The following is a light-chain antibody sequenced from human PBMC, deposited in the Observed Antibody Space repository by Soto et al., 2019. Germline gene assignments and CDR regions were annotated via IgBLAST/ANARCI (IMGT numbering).Light chain of an antibody. CDR2: GVS. CDR1: QSVSSSY. V-gene: IGKV3-20*01. Sequence: EIVLTQSPGTLSLSPGERATLSCRASQSVSSSYLAWYQQKHGQAPRLLIYGVSSRATGIPDRFSGSGSGKDFTLTISRLEPEDFSVYYCHQYGSSPLYTFGQGTKLAIK. J-gene: IGKJ2*01. CDR3: HQYGSSPLYT.